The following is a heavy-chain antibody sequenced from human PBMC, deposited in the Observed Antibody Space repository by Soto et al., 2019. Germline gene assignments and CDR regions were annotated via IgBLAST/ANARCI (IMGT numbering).Heavy chain of an antibody. CDR2: IYWNDDK. D-gene: IGHD5-18*01. Sequence: QITLKESGPTLVKPTQTLTLTCTFSGYSLSTSGVGVGWIRQPPGKALEWLALIYWNDDKRYSPSLKSRLTITKDTSKNQVVLTMTNIDPVDTATYYCAHTDTDYDAFDIWGQGTMVTVSS. CDR1: GYSLSTSGVG. J-gene: IGHJ3*02. V-gene: IGHV2-5*01. CDR3: AHTDTDYDAFDI.